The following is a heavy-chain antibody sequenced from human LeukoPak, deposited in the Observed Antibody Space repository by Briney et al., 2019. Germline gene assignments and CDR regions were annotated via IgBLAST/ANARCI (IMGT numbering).Heavy chain of an antibody. Sequence: NASETLSLTCTVSAGSISSSSHHWGWLRQSPGKGLEWIGSIYYGRTTYYNPSLNSRVTISVVTSKNQFSLQLNSVTATDTAVYYCVRHDGRGGATMGALDSWGQGSLVTVSS. J-gene: IGHJ4*02. V-gene: IGHV4-39*01. D-gene: IGHD5-12*01. CDR1: AGSISSSSHH. CDR2: IYYGRTT. CDR3: VRHDGRGGATMGALDS.